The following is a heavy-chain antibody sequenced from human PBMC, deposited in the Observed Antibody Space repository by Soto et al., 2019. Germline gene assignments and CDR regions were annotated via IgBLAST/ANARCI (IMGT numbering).Heavy chain of an antibody. CDR1: GVTVSSNY. J-gene: IGHJ3*02. CDR2: IYSVGST. D-gene: IGHD3-22*01. Sequence: PCGCLRLSCAASGVTVSSNYMGVVRHKQEKGLEWFSVIYSVGSTYYADSVKGRFTISRDNSKNTLYLQMNSLRAEDTAVYYCAREWSRGDYYDSSGPGDAFDIWGQGTMVTVSS. CDR3: AREWSRGDYYDSSGPGDAFDI. V-gene: IGHV3-53*01.